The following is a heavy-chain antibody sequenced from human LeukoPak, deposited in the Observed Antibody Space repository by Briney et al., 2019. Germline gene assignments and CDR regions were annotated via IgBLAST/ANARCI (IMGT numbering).Heavy chain of an antibody. J-gene: IGHJ6*03. CDR3: ARAPYGDLTRYYYYYMDV. V-gene: IGHV3-53*01. Sequence: GGSLRLSCAASGFTVSSNYMSWVRQAPGKGLEWVSVIYSGGSTYYADSVKGRLTISRDNSKNTLYLQMNSLRAEDTAVYYCARAPYGDLTRYYYYYMDVWGKGTTVTVSS. CDR1: GFTVSSNY. D-gene: IGHD4-17*01. CDR2: IYSGGST.